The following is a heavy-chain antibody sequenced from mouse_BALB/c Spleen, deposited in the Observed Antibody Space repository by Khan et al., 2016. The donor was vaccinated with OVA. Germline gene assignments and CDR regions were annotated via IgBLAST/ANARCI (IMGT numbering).Heavy chain of an antibody. J-gene: IGHJ4*01. CDR1: GYSITSDYA. V-gene: IGHV3-2*02. D-gene: IGHD2-3*01. CDR2: INYSGST. Sequence: EVKLLESGPGLVKPSQSLSLTCTVTGYSITSDYAWNWIRQFPGNKLEWMGYINYSGSTNYNPALKSRISITRDTSKNQFFLQLNSVTTADTATYYCARDGSRYNYAMDSWGQGTSVTVSS. CDR3: ARDGSRYNYAMDS.